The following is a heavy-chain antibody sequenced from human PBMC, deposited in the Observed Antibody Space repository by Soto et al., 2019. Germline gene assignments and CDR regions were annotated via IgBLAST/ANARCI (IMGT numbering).Heavy chain of an antibody. D-gene: IGHD3-10*01. V-gene: IGHV3-74*01. CDR2: IDKVGTDS. Sequence: GGSLRLSCAASELTFCGRPLHWVRQAPGKGLVWVSGIDKVGTDSTYADSVKGRFTSSRDNAKNTVYLQMNSLRVEDTAVYYCARGWFGPDVWGKGTTVTVSS. CDR1: ELTFCGRP. J-gene: IGHJ6*04. CDR3: ARGWFGPDV.